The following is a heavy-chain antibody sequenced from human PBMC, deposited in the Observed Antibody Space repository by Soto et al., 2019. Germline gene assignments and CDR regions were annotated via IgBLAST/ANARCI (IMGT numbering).Heavy chain of an antibody. D-gene: IGHD2-2*01. CDR3: ASSYCISTSCPPYYGMDV. CDR2: INGGNGNT. V-gene: IGHV1-3*01. Sequence: ASVKVSCKASGYTFTSYAMHWVRQAPGQRLEWMGWINGGNGNTKYSQKFQGRVTITRDTSASTAYMELSSLRSEDTAVYYCASSYCISTSCPPYYGMDVWGQGTTVTVSS. CDR1: GYTFTSYA. J-gene: IGHJ6*02.